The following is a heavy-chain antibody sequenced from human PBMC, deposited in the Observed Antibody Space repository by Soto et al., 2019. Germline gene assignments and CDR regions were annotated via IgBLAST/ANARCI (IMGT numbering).Heavy chain of an antibody. J-gene: IGHJ4*02. D-gene: IGHD2-2*01. CDR3: ARVPATGPHYFDY. Sequence: GSPRLSCAASGFTFSSYEMNWVRQAPGKGLEWVSYISSSGSTIYYADSVKGRFTISRDNAKNSLYLQMNSLRAEDTAVYYCARVPATGPHYFDYWGQGTLVTVSS. V-gene: IGHV3-48*03. CDR1: GFTFSSYE. CDR2: ISSSGSTI.